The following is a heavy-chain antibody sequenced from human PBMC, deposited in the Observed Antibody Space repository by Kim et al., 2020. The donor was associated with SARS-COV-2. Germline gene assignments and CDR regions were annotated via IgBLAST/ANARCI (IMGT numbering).Heavy chain of an antibody. CDR1: GFTFSSYA. CDR3: GRGLTYDILTGYYGDY. D-gene: IGHD3-9*01. J-gene: IGHJ4*02. Sequence: GGSLRLSCAASGFTFSSYAMHWVRQAPGKGLEWVAVISYDGSNKYYADSVKGRFTISRDNPKNTLYLQMNSLRAEDTAVYYCGRGLTYDILTGYYGDYWGQGTLVTVSS. CDR2: ISYDGSNK. V-gene: IGHV3-30-3*01.